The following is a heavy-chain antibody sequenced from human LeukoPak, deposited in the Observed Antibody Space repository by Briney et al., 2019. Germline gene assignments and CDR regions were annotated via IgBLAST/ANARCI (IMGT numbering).Heavy chain of an antibody. D-gene: IGHD3-10*01. CDR1: GFTFSDYY. CDR2: ISSSSSYT. Sequence: GGSLRLSCAASGFTFSDYYMSWIRQAPGKGLEWVSYISSSSSYTNYADSVKGRFTISRDNAKSSLHLQMNSLRAEDTAVYYCARTQLGELPRPENWFDPWGQGTLVTVSS. V-gene: IGHV3-11*06. CDR3: ARTQLGELPRPENWFDP. J-gene: IGHJ5*02.